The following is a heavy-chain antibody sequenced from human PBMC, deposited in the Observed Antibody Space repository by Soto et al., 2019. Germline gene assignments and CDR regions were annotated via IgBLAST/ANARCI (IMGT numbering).Heavy chain of an antibody. V-gene: IGHV3-48*02. CDR3: ARDCDFWSGYWGQFDY. CDR1: GFTFSSYS. J-gene: IGHJ4*02. D-gene: IGHD3-3*01. Sequence: GGSLRLSCAASGFTFSSYSMNWVRQAPGKGLEWVSYISSSSSTIYYADSVKGRFTISRDNAKNSLYLQMNSLRDEDTAVYYCARDCDFWSGYWGQFDYWGQGTLVTVSS. CDR2: ISSSSSTI.